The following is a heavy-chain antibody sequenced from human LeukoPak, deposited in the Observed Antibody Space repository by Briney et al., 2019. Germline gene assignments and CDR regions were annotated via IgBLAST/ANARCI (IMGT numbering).Heavy chain of an antibody. J-gene: IGHJ4*02. CDR3: ARPRTYYYDSSGYYSLDY. CDR1: GYTFTGYF. Sequence: ASVKVSCRASGYTFTGYFMHWVRQAPGQGLEWMGWINPNSGGTNFAQKFQGRVTMTRDTSISTAYMELRSLRSDDTAVYYCARPRTYYYDSSGYYSLDYWGQGTLVTVSS. V-gene: IGHV1-2*02. D-gene: IGHD3-22*01. CDR2: INPNSGGT.